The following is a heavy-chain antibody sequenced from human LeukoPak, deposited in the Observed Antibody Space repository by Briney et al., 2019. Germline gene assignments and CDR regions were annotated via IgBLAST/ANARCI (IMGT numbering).Heavy chain of an antibody. CDR1: GFTFSSYG. D-gene: IGHD3-22*01. J-gene: IGHJ4*02. CDR3: ARWGSDSSGYYFDY. Sequence: GSLSPSCAASGFTFSSYGMHWVRQAPGKGLEWVAVIWYDGSNKYYADSVKGRFTISRDNSKNTLYLQMNSLRAEDTAVYYCARWGSDSSGYYFDYWGQGTLVTVSS. V-gene: IGHV3-33*01. CDR2: IWYDGSNK.